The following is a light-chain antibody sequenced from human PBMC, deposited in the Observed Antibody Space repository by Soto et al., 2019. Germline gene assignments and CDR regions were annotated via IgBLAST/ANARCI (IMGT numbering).Light chain of an antibody. CDR2: DVS. CDR3: SSYTSSSTSCV. Sequence: QSALTQPASVCGSPGQSITISCTGSSSDVGGYDYVSWYQQHPGKPPKLMIYDVSNRPSGVSDRFSGSKSGNTASLTISGLQAEDEADYYCSSYTSSSTSCVFGTGTKLTVL. CDR1: SSDVGGYDY. J-gene: IGLJ1*01. V-gene: IGLV2-14*01.